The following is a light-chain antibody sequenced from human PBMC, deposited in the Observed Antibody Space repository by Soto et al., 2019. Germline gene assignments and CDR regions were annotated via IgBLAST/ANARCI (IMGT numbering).Light chain of an antibody. Sequence: QSALTQPASVSGSPGQSITISCTGTDSDIGGYNYVSWYQQHPGKAPKLMIYGVSNRPSGVSNRFSGSKSGNTASLTISGLQADDEANYYCCSYAGTTTWVFGGGTKLTVL. CDR2: GVS. V-gene: IGLV2-14*01. J-gene: IGLJ3*02. CDR1: DSDIGGYNY. CDR3: CSYAGTTTWV.